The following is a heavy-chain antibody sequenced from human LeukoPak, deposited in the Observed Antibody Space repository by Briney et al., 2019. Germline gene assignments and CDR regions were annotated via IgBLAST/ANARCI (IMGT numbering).Heavy chain of an antibody. CDR1: GYSISSGYY. D-gene: IGHD6-13*01. Sequence: ETLSLTCTVSGYSISSGYYWGWIRQPPGKGLEWIGSIYHSGSTYYNPSLKSRVTISVDTSKNQFSLKLSSVTAADTAVYYCARGVEAAAGHYYYYYGMDVWGQGTTVTVSS. CDR3: ARGVEAAAGHYYYYYGMDV. J-gene: IGHJ6*02. CDR2: IYHSGST. V-gene: IGHV4-38-2*02.